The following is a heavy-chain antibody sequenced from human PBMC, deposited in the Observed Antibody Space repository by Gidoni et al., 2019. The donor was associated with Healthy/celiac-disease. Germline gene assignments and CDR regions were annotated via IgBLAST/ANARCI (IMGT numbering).Heavy chain of an antibody. J-gene: IGHJ4*02. V-gene: IGHV3-66*02. CDR2: IYIGGST. Sequence: EVQLVESGGGLVQPGGSLRLSWASSGFTVSSNYIRWVRQAPGKGLEWGSVIYIGGSTYYADSVKGRFTISRDNSKNTLYLQMNSLRAEDTAVYYCASGGELLLFDYWGQGTLVTVSS. D-gene: IGHD1-26*01. CDR3: ASGGELLLFDY. CDR1: GFTVSSNY.